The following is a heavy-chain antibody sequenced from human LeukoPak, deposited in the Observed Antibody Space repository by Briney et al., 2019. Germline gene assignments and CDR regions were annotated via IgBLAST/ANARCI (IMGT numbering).Heavy chain of an antibody. D-gene: IGHD1-26*01. Sequence: PSETLSLTCTVSGGSISSSSYYWGWIRQPPGKGLEWIGSIYYSGSTYYNPSLKSRVTISVDTSRNQFSLKLSSVTAADTAVYYCARITVGYSGSYYLPYYFDYWGQGTLVTVSS. CDR2: IYYSGST. CDR1: GGSISSSSYY. J-gene: IGHJ4*02. V-gene: IGHV4-39*01. CDR3: ARITVGYSGSYYLPYYFDY.